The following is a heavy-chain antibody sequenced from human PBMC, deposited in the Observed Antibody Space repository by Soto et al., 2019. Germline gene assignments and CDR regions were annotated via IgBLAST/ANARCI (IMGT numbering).Heavy chain of an antibody. CDR3: VRPQAKELGTIRGAFDI. Sequence: GESLKISCKGSGDTFTSHWIAWVRQMPGKGLELMGLIYPADSDTRYSPSFEGQVTISVDKSISTAYLQWSSLKASDTAMYYCVRPQAKELGTIRGAFDIWGQGTKVTVSS. D-gene: IGHD3-10*01. CDR1: GDTFTSHW. V-gene: IGHV5-51*01. J-gene: IGHJ3*02. CDR2: IYPADSDT.